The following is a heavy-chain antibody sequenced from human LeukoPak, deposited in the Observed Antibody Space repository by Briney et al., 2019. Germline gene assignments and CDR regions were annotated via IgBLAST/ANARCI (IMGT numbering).Heavy chain of an antibody. Sequence: GGSLRLSCAASGFTFSSYAMSWVRQAPGKGLECVSAISGSGGSISYAAPVKGRLTITRDNSKNTLYLRMNSLRAEDTAVYYCAKGSDYWGQGTLVTVSS. D-gene: IGHD6-6*01. V-gene: IGHV3-23*01. CDR3: AKGSDY. CDR1: GFTFSSYA. CDR2: ISGSGGSI. J-gene: IGHJ4*02.